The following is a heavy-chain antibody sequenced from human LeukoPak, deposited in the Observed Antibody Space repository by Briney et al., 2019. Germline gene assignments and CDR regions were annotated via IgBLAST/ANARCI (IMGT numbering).Heavy chain of an antibody. V-gene: IGHV3-9*01. J-gene: IGHJ4*02. D-gene: IGHD4-17*01. CDR3: ARGHTAVTRHFDF. CDR2: ISWNSGNI. Sequence: PGGSLRLSCAASGFTFDDYAMHWVRQAPGKGLEWVSSISWNSGNIGYAASVKGRFTISRDDAKNLLYLDMNSLRAEDTAVYYCARGHTAVTRHFDFWGQGTLVTVSS. CDR1: GFTFDDYA.